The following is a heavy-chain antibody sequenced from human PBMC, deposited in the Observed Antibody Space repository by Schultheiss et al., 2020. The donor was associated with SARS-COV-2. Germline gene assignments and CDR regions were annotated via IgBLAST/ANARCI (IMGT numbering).Heavy chain of an antibody. V-gene: IGHV3-23*01. Sequence: GESLKISCAASGFTFSSYAMSWVRQAPGKGLEWVSAISGSGGSTYYADSVKGRFTISRDNSKNTLYLQINSLRSEDTAVYYCATDPRPPDTATAPGAFDIWGQGTMVTVSS. CDR2: ISGSGGST. CDR3: ATDPRPPDTATAPGAFDI. CDR1: GFTFSSYA. D-gene: IGHD5-18*01. J-gene: IGHJ3*02.